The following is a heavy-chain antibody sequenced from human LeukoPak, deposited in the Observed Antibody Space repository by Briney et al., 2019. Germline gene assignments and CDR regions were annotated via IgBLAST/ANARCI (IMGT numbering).Heavy chain of an antibody. CDR1: GYTFTSYY. J-gene: IGHJ4*02. CDR3: ARGGMPRFWSDQRDYFDY. Sequence: ASVKVSCKASGYTFTSYYMHWVRQAPGQGLEWMGIINPSGGSTSYAQKFQGRVTITRNTSISTAYMELSSLRSEDTAVYYCARGGMPRFWSDQRDYFDYWGQGTLVTVSS. CDR2: INPSGGST. D-gene: IGHD3-3*01. V-gene: IGHV1-46*01.